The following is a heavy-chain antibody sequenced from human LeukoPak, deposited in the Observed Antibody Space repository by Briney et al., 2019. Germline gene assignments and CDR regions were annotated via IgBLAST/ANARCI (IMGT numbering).Heavy chain of an antibody. CDR1: GFTFSTSG. D-gene: IGHD6-19*01. CDR3: AKEYRSGWNDY. J-gene: IGHJ4*02. Sequence: GGSLRLSCAASGFTFSTSGMHWVRQAPGKGLEWVAFISYDGSNKYYADSVKGRFTISRDNSKNTAYLVMNSLRTEDTAVYYCAKEYRSGWNDYWGQGTLVTVSS. CDR2: ISYDGSNK. V-gene: IGHV3-30*18.